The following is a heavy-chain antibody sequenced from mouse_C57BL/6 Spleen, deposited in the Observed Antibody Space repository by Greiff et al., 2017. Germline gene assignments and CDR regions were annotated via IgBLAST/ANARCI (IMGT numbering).Heavy chain of an antibody. CDR1: GYTFTSYW. CDR2: IHPSDSDT. J-gene: IGHJ2*01. Sequence: VQLQQPGAELVKPGASVKVSCKASGYTFTSYWMHWVKQRPGQGFEWIGRIHPSDSDTNYNQKFKGNATLTVDKYSSTAYMQLSSLTSDDSAVYYCAIDRLGLLYFGCWGQVTTVTVYS. CDR3: AIDRLGLLYFGC. D-gene: IGHD1-1*01. V-gene: IGHV1-74*01.